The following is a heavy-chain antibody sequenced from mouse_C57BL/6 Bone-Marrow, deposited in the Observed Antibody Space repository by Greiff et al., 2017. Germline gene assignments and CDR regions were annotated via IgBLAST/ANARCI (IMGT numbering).Heavy chain of an antibody. CDR1: GYTFTSYT. V-gene: IGHV1-4*01. CDR3: ARTTMAPFDY. J-gene: IGHJ2*01. Sequence: VQLQQSGAELARPGASVKMSCKASGYTFTSYTMHWVKQRPGQGLEWIGYINPSSGYTKYNQKFKDKATLTADKSSSTAYLQLSSLTSEDSAVXYCARTTMAPFDYWGQGTTLTVSS. CDR2: INPSSGYT. D-gene: IGHD2-1*01.